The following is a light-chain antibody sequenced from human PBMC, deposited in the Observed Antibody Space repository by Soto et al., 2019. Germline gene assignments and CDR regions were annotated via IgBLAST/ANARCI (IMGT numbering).Light chain of an antibody. CDR3: QQYYNYPQT. J-gene: IGKJ1*01. Sequence: AIRMTQSPSSFSASTGDRVTITCRASQGISSYLAWYQQKPGKAPNLLIYAASTLQSGVPSRFSGSGSGTDFTLTISDLQSEDFATYYCQQYYNYPQTFGQGTKVEI. CDR1: QGISSY. CDR2: AAS. V-gene: IGKV1-8*01.